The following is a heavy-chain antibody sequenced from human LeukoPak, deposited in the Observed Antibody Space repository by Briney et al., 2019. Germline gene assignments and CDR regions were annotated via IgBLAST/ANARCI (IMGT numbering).Heavy chain of an antibody. CDR1: GFTFSSYA. CDR3: TKGSDLWFGET. J-gene: IGHJ4*02. Sequence: GGSLRLSCAASGFTFSSYAMSRVRQAPGKGLEWVSVISGNTFSTYYADSVKGRFTISRDNSKNTLWLQMNSLRAEDTAVFYCTKGSDLWFGETWGQGTLVTVSS. D-gene: IGHD3-10*01. CDR2: ISGNTFST. V-gene: IGHV3-23*01.